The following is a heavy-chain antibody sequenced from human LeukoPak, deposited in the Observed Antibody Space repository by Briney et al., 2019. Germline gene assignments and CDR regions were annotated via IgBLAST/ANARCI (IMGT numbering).Heavy chain of an antibody. V-gene: IGHV4-34*01. J-gene: IGHJ3*02. CDR2: INHSGST. D-gene: IGHD3-22*01. CDR1: GGSFRGYY. CDR3: ARLTRITMIVVVITTGAFDI. Sequence: SETLSLTCAVYGGSFRGYYWNWIRQSPEKGLEWIGEINHSGSTNYNPSLKSRVTISVDTSKNQFSLKLSSVTAADTAVYYCARLTRITMIVVVITTGAFDIWGQGTMVTVSS.